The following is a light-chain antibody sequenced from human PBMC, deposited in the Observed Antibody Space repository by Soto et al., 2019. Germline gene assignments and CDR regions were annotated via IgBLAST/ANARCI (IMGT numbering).Light chain of an antibody. V-gene: IGLV2-23*01. CDR3: CSYAGSSTYV. CDR1: SSDVGTYNL. Sequence: QSALTQPASVSGSPGQSITISCTGTSSDVGTYNLVSWYQHHPGKAPKLMIYEGSKRPSGVYNRFSGSKSGNTASLTSSGLQAEDEADYYCCSYAGSSTYVFGTGTKLTVL. J-gene: IGLJ1*01. CDR2: EGS.